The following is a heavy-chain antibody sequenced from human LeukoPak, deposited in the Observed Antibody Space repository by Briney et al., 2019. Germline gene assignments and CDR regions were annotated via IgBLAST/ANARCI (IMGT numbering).Heavy chain of an antibody. J-gene: IGHJ4*02. CDR2: IYYSGST. CDR3: ARQVGAEHFFDY. CDR1: GGSISSYY. Sequence: SETLSLTCTVSGGSISSYYWSWIRQPPGKGLEWIGYIYYSGSTNYNPSLKSRVTISVDTSKNQLSLKLSSVTAADTAVYYCARQVGAEHFFDYWGQGTLVTVSS. D-gene: IGHD1-26*01. V-gene: IGHV4-59*01.